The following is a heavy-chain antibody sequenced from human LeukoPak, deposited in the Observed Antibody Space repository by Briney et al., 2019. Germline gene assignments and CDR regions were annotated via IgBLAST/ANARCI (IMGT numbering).Heavy chain of an antibody. D-gene: IGHD6-13*01. CDR3: ARGVYIAAAQYGY. J-gene: IGHJ4*02. CDR2: IYYSGTT. V-gene: IGHV4-59*01. CDR1: GGSISGYY. Sequence: SETLSLTCTVSGGSISGYYWSWIRQPPGKGLEWIGYIYYSGTTNYNPSLKSRVTISVDTSKNRFSLKLSSVTAANTAVYYCARGVYIAAAQYGYWGQGTLVTVSS.